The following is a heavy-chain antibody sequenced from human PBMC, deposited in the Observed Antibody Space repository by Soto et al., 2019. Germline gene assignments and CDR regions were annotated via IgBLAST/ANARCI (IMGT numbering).Heavy chain of an antibody. V-gene: IGHV4-39*01. D-gene: IGHD1-26*01. CDR1: GGSISSSSYY. CDR3: ARRGGKWELLRDY. Sequence: QLQLQESGPGLVKPSETLSLTCTVSGGSISSSSYYWGWIRQPPGKGLEWIGSIYYSGSTYYNPSLKSRITISVDTSKNQSSLKLSSVTAADTAVYYCARRGGKWELLRDYWGQGTLVTVSS. J-gene: IGHJ4*02. CDR2: IYYSGST.